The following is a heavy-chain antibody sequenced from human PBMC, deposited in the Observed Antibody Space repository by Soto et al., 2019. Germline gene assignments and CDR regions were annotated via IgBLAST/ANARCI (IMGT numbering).Heavy chain of an antibody. CDR1: GYSFTSYW. CDR3: ARQEDYYDSSGYPGIYYYYGMDV. CDR2: IYPGDSDT. D-gene: IGHD3-22*01. Sequence: PGESLKISCKGSGYSFTSYWIGWVRQMPGKGLEWMGIIYPGDSDTRYSPSFQGQVTISADKSISTAYLQWSSLKASDTAMYYCARQEDYYDSSGYPGIYYYYGMDVWGQGTTVTVSS. J-gene: IGHJ6*02. V-gene: IGHV5-51*01.